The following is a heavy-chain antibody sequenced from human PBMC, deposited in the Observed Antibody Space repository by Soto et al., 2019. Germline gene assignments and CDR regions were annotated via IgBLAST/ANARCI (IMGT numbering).Heavy chain of an antibody. J-gene: IGHJ5*02. CDR3: AKGGVPWWFDP. CDR2: INTGNGNT. V-gene: IGHV1-3*04. D-gene: IGHD3-10*01. Sequence: ASVKVSCKASGYTFTTYPIHWVRQAPGQRLEWMGWINTGNGNTKYSQNFQGRVTITRDTSATTAYMELTSLTSEDTAVYYCAKGGVPWWFDPWGQGTQVTAPQ. CDR1: GYTFTTYP.